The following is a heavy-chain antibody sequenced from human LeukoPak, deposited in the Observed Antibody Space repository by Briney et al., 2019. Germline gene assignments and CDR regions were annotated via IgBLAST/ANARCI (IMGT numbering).Heavy chain of an antibody. D-gene: IGHD6-19*01. CDR2: ISGSGGST. Sequence: PGGSLRLSCAASGFTFSSYAMSWVRQAPGKGLEWVSAISGSGGSTYYADSVKGRFTISRDNSKNTLYLQMNSLRAEDTAVYYCAKKMYSSAWDYYYYMDVWGKGTTVTVSS. CDR1: GFTFSSYA. V-gene: IGHV3-23*01. J-gene: IGHJ6*03. CDR3: AKKMYSSAWDYYYYMDV.